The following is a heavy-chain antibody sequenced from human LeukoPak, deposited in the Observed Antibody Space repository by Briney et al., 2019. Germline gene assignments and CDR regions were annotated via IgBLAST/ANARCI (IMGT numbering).Heavy chain of an antibody. J-gene: IGHJ4*02. CDR2: IYPRDSQT. Sequence: GESLKISCKGSGYSFTSYWIGWARQMPGEGLEWMAIIYPRDSQTRYSPSSEGQVTISADKSITTAYLQWSSLKASDTAMYYCARQSATHADYWGQGTLVTVSS. CDR1: GYSFTSYW. CDR3: ARQSATHADY. V-gene: IGHV5-51*01.